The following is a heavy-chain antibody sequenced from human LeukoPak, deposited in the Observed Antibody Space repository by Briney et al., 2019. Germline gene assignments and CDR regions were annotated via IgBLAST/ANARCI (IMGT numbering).Heavy chain of an antibody. D-gene: IGHD6-13*01. V-gene: IGHV4-59*08. CDR1: GGSISSYY. J-gene: IGHJ5*02. CDR2: IYYSGST. Sequence: SETLSLTCTVSGGSISSYYWSWIRQPPGKGLEWIGYIYYSGSTNYNPSLKSRVTISVDTSKNQFSLKRSSVTAADTAVYYCARRRIAAAGTDWFDPWGQGTLVTVSS. CDR3: ARRRIAAAGTDWFDP.